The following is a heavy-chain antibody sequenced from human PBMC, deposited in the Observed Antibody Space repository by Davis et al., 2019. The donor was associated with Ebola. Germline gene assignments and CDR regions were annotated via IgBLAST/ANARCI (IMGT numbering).Heavy chain of an antibody. V-gene: IGHV6-1*01. J-gene: IGHJ6*04. Sequence: HSQTLSLTCDISGDSVSSNSGAWNWIRQSPSRGLEWLGRTYYSSKWYKDYAVSVKSRITINLDTSKNQFSLQLNSVTPEDTAVYYCARGWLRSGLDVWGKGTTVTV. CDR3: ARGWLRSGLDV. CDR1: GDSVSSNSGA. CDR2: TYYSSKWYK. D-gene: IGHD5-12*01.